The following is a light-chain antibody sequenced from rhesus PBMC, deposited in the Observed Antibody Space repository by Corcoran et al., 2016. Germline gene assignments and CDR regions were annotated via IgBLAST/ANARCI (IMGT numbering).Light chain of an antibody. Sequence: QAALTQPHSVSGSPGQSVTISCSGTSSDIGGYNYVSWYQQHPGTAPKLMIYEVSKRPPGVSDRFSGSKSGNTASLTISGLQAEDEADYYCTSYACSNTFIFGSGTRLTVL. CDR1: SSDIGGYNY. CDR2: EVS. V-gene: IGLV2-32*02. J-gene: IGLJ1*01. CDR3: TSYACSNTFI.